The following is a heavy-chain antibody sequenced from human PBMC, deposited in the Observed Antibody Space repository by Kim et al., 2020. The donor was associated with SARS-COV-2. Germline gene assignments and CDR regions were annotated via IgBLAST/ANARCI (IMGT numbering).Heavy chain of an antibody. J-gene: IGHJ3*02. CDR1: GDTFTTYY. Sequence: ASVKVSCKASGDTFTTYYMKWVRQAPGQGLEWMGGFVAGIGKTNYSQKFQGRVTITTDTSTRTAYMELSSLRSEDTAMYYCARDRLAGDGGWWKNGAVD. V-gene: IGHV1-3*01. CDR2: FVAGIGKT. D-gene: IGHD2-8*02. CDR3: ARDRLAGDGGWWKNGAVD.